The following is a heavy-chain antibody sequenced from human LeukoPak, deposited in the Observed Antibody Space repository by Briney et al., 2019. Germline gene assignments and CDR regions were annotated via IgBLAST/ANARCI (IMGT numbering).Heavy chain of an antibody. CDR3: TTELRWELPRIDC. Sequence: GGSLRLSCAASGFTFSNAWMSWVRKAPGKGQEWVGRIKSKTDGGTTDYAAPVKGRFTVSRDDSKNTVYLQMNSLKTEDTAVYYCTTELRWELPRIDCWGQGTLVTVSS. D-gene: IGHD1-26*01. V-gene: IGHV3-15*01. CDR2: IKSKTDGGTT. J-gene: IGHJ4*02. CDR1: GFTFSNAW.